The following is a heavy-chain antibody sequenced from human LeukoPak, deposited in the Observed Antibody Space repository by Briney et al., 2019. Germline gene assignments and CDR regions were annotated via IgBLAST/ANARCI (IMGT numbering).Heavy chain of an antibody. CDR1: GFTFSRFP. Sequence: GGSLRLSCAASGFTFSRFPMHWVRQAPGKGLEWVAVISYNGDTEFYTDSVKGRFTISRDNSKNTLSLQMDSLRTEDTAVYYCARDPLRGAPDYFDYWGQGTLVTVSS. CDR3: ARDPLRGAPDYFDY. D-gene: IGHD1-14*01. J-gene: IGHJ4*02. CDR2: ISYNGDTE. V-gene: IGHV3-30-3*01.